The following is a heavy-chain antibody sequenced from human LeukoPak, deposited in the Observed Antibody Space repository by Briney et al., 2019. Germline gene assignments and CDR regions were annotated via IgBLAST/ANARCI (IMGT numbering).Heavy chain of an antibody. Sequence: GASVKVSCKASGYTFTSYYMHWVRQAPGQGLEWMGIINPSGGSTSYAQKFQGRVTMTRDTSTSTVYMELSSLRSEDTAVYYCASSTYDSSGYPGAFDIWGQGTMVTVSS. J-gene: IGHJ3*02. D-gene: IGHD3-22*01. CDR2: INPSGGST. CDR3: ASSTYDSSGYPGAFDI. CDR1: GYTFTSYY. V-gene: IGHV1-46*01.